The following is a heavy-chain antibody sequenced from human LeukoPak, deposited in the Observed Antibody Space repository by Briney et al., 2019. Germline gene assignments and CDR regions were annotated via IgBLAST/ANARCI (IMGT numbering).Heavy chain of an antibody. D-gene: IGHD4-11*01. CDR3: AAALDLYYSMISDF. V-gene: IGHV1-2*02. CDR1: GYTFTGYF. Sequence: ASVKVSCKASGYTFTGYFMHWVRQAPGQGLQWLGWINLNSGYTNYARRFQGRVTMTRDTSITTAYMDLRGLRSDDTAVYYCAAALDLYYSMISDFWGQGTLVTVSS. CDR2: INLNSGYT. J-gene: IGHJ4*02.